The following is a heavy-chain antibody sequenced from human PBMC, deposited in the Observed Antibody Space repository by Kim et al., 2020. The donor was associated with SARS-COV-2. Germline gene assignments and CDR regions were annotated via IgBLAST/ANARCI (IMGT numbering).Heavy chain of an antibody. J-gene: IGHJ4*02. V-gene: IGHV4-31*03. CDR1: GGSISSGGYY. D-gene: IGHD3-9*01. Sequence: SETLSLTCTVSGGSISSGGYYWSWIRQHPGKSLEWIGYIYYSGSTYYNPSLKSRVTISVDTSKNQFSLKLSSVTAADTAVYYCARAYDILPRGFDYWGQGTLVTVSS. CDR2: IYYSGST. CDR3: ARAYDILPRGFDY.